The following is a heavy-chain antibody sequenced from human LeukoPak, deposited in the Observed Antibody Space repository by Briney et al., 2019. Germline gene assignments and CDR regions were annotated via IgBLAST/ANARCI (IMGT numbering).Heavy chain of an antibody. Sequence: SETLSLTCTVSGGSISSYYWSWIRQPPGKGLEWIGYIYYSGSTYYNPSLKSRVTISVDTSKNQFSLKLSSVTAADTAVYYCARHRSTVSRPLYYYYYMDVWGKGTTVTISS. CDR3: ARHRSTVSRPLYYYYYMDV. J-gene: IGHJ6*03. D-gene: IGHD4-17*01. V-gene: IGHV4-59*08. CDR2: IYYSGST. CDR1: GGSISSYY.